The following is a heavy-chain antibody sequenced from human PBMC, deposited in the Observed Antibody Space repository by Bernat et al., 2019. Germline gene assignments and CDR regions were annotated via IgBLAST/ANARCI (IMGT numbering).Heavy chain of an antibody. CDR3: ARGPGQNWYFDL. V-gene: IGHV3-48*03. CDR2: ISSSGNTV. CDR1: GFTLRIYE. J-gene: IGHJ2*01. Sequence: EVQLVESGGGLVQPGGSLRLSCTASGFTLRIYEMNWVGQAPGEGLEWVSYISSSGNTVYYADSVKCRFTISRDNAKNSLYLQMNSLRVEDTAVYSCARGPGQNWYFDLWGRGTLVTVSS. D-gene: IGHD7-27*01.